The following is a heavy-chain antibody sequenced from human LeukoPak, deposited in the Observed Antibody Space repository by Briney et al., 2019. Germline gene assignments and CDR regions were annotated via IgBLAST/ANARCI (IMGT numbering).Heavy chain of an antibody. J-gene: IGHJ4*02. CDR3: ATDRGWRTSGYYLYYFEY. V-gene: IGHV3-7*01. D-gene: IGHD3-3*01. CDR1: GFIFTNYF. Sequence: PPGGSLRLSCAASGFIFTNYFMSWVRQAPGKGLEWVASIKHDGSEKYYVGSVRGRFTISRDNTMNSLYLQMSSLRAEDTAVYYCATDRGWRTSGYYLYYFEYWGQGTLVTYSS. CDR2: IKHDGSEK.